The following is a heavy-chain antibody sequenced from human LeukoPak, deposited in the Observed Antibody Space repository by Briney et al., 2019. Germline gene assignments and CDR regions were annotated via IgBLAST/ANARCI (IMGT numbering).Heavy chain of an antibody. CDR3: ARHGYVYYFDY. V-gene: IGHV4-34*01. CDR1: GGSFSGYY. CDR2: INHSGST. J-gene: IGHJ4*02. Sequence: SETLSLTCAVYGGSFSGYYWSWIRQPPGKGLEWIGEINHSGSTNYNPSLKSRVTISVDTSKNQFSLKLSSVTAADTAVYYCARHGYVYYFDYWGQGTLVTVSS. D-gene: IGHD5-18*01.